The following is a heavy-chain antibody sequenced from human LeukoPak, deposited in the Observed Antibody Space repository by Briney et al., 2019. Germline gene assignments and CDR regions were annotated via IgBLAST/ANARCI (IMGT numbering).Heavy chain of an antibody. V-gene: IGHV4-59*08. CDR3: ARHPFSDGFDI. CDR1: GGSISTYY. J-gene: IGHJ3*02. Sequence: SETQSLTCTVSGGSISTYYWSWIRQPPGKGLEWIAYIYSSGHTNYNPSLKGRVTISVDTSKNQFSLKVNSVTAADTAVYYCARHPFSDGFDIWGQGTMVTVSS. CDR2: IYSSGHT.